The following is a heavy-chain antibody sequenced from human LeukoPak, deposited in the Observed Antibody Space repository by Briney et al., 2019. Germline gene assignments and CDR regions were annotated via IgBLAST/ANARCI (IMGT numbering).Heavy chain of an antibody. CDR3: ARGPRGAARPSWFDP. V-gene: IGHV4-39*07. D-gene: IGHD6-6*01. Sequence: SETLSLTCTVSGGSISSSSYYWGWIRQPPGKGLEWIGSIYYSGSSYYNPSLKSRVTISLDTSKNQFSLKVSTVTAADTAVYYCARGPRGAARPSWFDPWGQGTLVTVSS. CDR1: GGSISSSSYY. CDR2: IYYSGSS. J-gene: IGHJ5*02.